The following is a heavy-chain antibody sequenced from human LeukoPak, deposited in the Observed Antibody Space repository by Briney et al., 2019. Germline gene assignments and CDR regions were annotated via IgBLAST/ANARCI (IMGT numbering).Heavy chain of an antibody. D-gene: IGHD3-3*01. CDR1: GYTFTSYD. CDR3: ARGPGDFWSGYYEV. J-gene: IGHJ4*02. V-gene: IGHV1-8*03. Sequence: ASVKVSCKASGYTFTSYDINWVRQATGQGFEWMGWMNPNSGNTGYAQKFQGRVTITRNTSISTAYMELSSLRSEDTAVYYCARGPGDFWSGYYEVWGQGTLVTVSS. CDR2: MNPNSGNT.